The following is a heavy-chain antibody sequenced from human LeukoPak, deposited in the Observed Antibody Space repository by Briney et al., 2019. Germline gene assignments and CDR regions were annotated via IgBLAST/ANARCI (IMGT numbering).Heavy chain of an antibody. V-gene: IGHV4-39*07. CDR1: GGSISSSSYY. Sequence: SETLSLTCTVSGGSISSSSYYWGWIRQPPGKGLEWIGSIYYSGSTYYNPSLKSRVTISVDTSKNQFSLKLSSVTAADTAVYYCARDLYDSSGYYYADYWGQGTLVTVSS. CDR3: ARDLYDSSGYYYADY. D-gene: IGHD3-22*01. CDR2: IYYSGST. J-gene: IGHJ4*02.